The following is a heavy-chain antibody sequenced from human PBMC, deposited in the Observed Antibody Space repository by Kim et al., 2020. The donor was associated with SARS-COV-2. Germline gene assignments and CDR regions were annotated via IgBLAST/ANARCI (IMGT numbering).Heavy chain of an antibody. CDR2: AYNGNT. J-gene: IGHJ4*02. V-gene: IGHV1-18*01. Sequence: AYNGNTNYAQKLQGRVTMTTDTSTSTAYMELRSLGSDDTAVYYCARAEDYWGQGTLVTVSS. CDR3: ARAEDY.